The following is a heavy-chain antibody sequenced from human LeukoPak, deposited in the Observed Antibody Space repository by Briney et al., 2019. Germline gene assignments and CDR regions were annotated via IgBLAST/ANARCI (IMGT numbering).Heavy chain of an antibody. CDR1: GFTFSSYA. D-gene: IGHD5-18*01. CDR3: ARPSGYSYGYSDY. V-gene: IGHV3-23*01. J-gene: IGHJ4*02. CDR2: ISGSGGST. Sequence: SGGSLRLSCAASGFTFSSYAMSWVRQAPGKGLEWVSGISGSGGSTYYADSVKGRFTISRDNSKNTLYLQMNSLRAEDTAVYYCARPSGYSYGYSDYWGQGTLVTVSS.